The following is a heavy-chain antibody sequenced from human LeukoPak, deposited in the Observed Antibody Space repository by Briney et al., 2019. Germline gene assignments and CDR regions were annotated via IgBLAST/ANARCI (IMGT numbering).Heavy chain of an antibody. V-gene: IGHV1-2*06. CDR3: ARVISGSSWYKYDY. J-gene: IGHJ4*02. D-gene: IGHD6-13*01. CDR1: RYTFTGFY. CDR2: IIPNSGGT. Sequence: ASVKVSSKPSRYTFTGFYIHWVCQAPGERVEWMGRIIPNSGGTNYTQKFWGSVTMTRDASISTAYMELSRLRSDDTAVYYCARVISGSSWYKYDYWGQGTLVTVSS.